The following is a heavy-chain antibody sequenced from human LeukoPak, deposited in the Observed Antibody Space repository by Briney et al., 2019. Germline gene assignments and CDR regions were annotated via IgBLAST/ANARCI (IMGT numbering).Heavy chain of an antibody. CDR3: AKDPGRDGYSHFDY. CDR2: ISGSGGST. J-gene: IGHJ4*02. CDR1: GFTFSSYA. D-gene: IGHD5-24*01. Sequence: GGSLRLSCAASGFTFSSYAMSWVRQAPGKGLEWVSAISGSGGSTYYADSVKGRFTISRDNSKNTLYLQMNSLRAKDTAVYYCAKDPGRDGYSHFDYWGQGTLVTVSS. V-gene: IGHV3-23*01.